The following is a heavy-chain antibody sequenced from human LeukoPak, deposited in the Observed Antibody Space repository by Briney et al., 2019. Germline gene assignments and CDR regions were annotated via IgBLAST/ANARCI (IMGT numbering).Heavy chain of an antibody. J-gene: IGHJ4*02. CDR2: ISYDGSNK. V-gene: IGHV3-30*18. CDR1: GFTFSTYG. CDR3: ANDRSMGLDY. D-gene: IGHD3-10*01. Sequence: GRSLRLSCAASGFTFSTYGMHWVRQAPGKGLEWVAVISYDGSNKYYADSVKGRFTISRDNSKNTLYLQINSLRAEDTAVYYCANDRSMGLDYWGQGTLVPVSS.